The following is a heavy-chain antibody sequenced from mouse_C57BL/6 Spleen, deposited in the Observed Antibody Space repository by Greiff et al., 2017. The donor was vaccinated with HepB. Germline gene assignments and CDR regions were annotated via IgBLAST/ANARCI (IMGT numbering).Heavy chain of an antibody. CDR3: ARRDYYGGDWYFDV. V-gene: IGHV1-52*01. Sequence: QVQLQQSGAELVRPGSSVKLSCKASGYTFTSYWMHWVKQRPIQGLEWIGNIDPSDSETHYNQKFKDKATLTVDKSSSTAYMQLSSLTSEDSAVYYCARRDYYGGDWYFDVWGTGTTVTVSS. D-gene: IGHD1-1*01. J-gene: IGHJ1*03. CDR1: GYTFTSYW. CDR2: IDPSDSET.